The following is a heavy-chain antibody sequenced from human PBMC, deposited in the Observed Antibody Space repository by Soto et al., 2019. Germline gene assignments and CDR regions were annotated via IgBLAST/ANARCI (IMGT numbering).Heavy chain of an antibody. D-gene: IGHD1-1*01. V-gene: IGHV6-1*01. CDR3: ARDKTGRFDY. J-gene: IGHJ4*02. Sequence: QTLTHTCAISGGRISSNSAAWNWIRQSPSRGLEWLGRTYYRSKWYNDYAVSVKSRITINPDTSKNQFSLQLNSVTPEDTAVYYCARDKTGRFDYWGQGTLVTVSS. CDR1: GGRISSNSAA. CDR2: TYYRSKWYN.